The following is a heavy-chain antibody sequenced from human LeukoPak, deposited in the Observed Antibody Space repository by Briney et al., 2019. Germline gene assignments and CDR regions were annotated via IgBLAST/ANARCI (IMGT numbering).Heavy chain of an antibody. D-gene: IGHD3-10*01. V-gene: IGHV4-59*01. CDR2: IYYSGST. J-gene: IGHJ4*02. Sequence: PSGTLSLTCTVSGGSISSYYWSWIRQPPGKGLEWIGYIYYSGSTNYNPSLKSRVTISVDTSKNQFSLKLSSVTAADTAVYYCAREHYGSGSYYRYWGQGTLVTVSS. CDR3: AREHYGSGSYYRY. CDR1: GGSISSYY.